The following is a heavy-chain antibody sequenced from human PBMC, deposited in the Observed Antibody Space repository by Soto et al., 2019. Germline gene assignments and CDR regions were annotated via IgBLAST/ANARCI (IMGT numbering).Heavy chain of an antibody. D-gene: IGHD1-1*01. CDR3: ARDLLEPHYYYDYGMDV. CDR2: ISAYNGNT. V-gene: IGHV1-18*01. J-gene: IGHJ6*02. CDR1: GYTFTSYG. Sequence: ASVKVSCKASGYTFTSYGISWVRQAPGQGLEWMGWISAYNGNTNYAQKLQGRVTMTTDTSTSTAYMELRSLRSDDTAVYYCARDLLEPHYYYDYGMDVWGQGTTVTVSS.